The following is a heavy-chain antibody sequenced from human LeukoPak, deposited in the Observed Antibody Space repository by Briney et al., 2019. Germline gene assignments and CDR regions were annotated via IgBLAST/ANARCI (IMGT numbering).Heavy chain of an antibody. D-gene: IGHD6-13*01. CDR1: GYTFTSYG. Sequence: ASVKVSCKASGYTFTSYGISWVRQAPGQGLEWMGWISAYNGNTNYAQKLQGRVTMTRNTSISTAYMELSSLGSEDTAVYYCARDRGGSSFDYWGQGTLVTVSS. V-gene: IGHV1-18*01. J-gene: IGHJ4*02. CDR3: ARDRGGSSFDY. CDR2: ISAYNGNT.